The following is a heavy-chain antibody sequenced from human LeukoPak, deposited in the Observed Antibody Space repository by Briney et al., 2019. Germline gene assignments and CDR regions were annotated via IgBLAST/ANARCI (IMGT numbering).Heavy chain of an antibody. CDR3: ARDQIAVAGTSVGRIYMDV. V-gene: IGHV4-61*02. CDR2: IYTSGST. J-gene: IGHJ6*03. D-gene: IGHD6-19*01. CDR1: GGSISSGSYY. Sequence: SETLSLTCTVSGGSISSGSYYWRWIRQPAGKGLEWIGRIYTSGSTNYNPSLKSRFTISVDTSKNQFSLKLSSVTAADTAVYYCARDQIAVAGTSVGRIYMDVWGKGTTVTISS.